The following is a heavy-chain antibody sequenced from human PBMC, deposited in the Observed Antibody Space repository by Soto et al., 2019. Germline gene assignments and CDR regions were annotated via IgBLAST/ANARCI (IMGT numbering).Heavy chain of an antibody. CDR2: ISSSSSTI. V-gene: IGHV3-48*01. J-gene: IGHJ6*03. D-gene: IGHD3-16*01. CDR3: ARARGTLNYYYMDV. Sequence: PGGSLRLSCAASGFTFSSYSMNWVRQAPGKGLEWVSYISSSSSTIYYADSVKGRFTISRDNAKNSLYLQMNSLRAEDTAVYYCARARGTLNYYYMDVWGKGTTVTVS. CDR1: GFTFSSYS.